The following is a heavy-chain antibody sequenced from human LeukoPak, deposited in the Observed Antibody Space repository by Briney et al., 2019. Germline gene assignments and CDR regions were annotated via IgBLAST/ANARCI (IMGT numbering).Heavy chain of an antibody. J-gene: IGHJ4*02. D-gene: IGHD3-3*01. CDR2: IYFSGIT. CDR1: GGPISSGDYF. V-gene: IGHV4-31*03. Sequence: KPSETLSLTCTVSGGPISSGDYFWTWIRQLPGKGLEWIGYIYFSGITYYNPSLTSRVTMSVDTSKNRFSLTLSFVTAADTAVYYCARGRLRFLEWSTSEYFFDYWGQGTLVTVSS. CDR3: ARGRLRFLEWSTSEYFFDY.